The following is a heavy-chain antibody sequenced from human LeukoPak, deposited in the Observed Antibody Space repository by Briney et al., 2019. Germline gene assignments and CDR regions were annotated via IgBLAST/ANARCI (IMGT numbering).Heavy chain of an antibody. V-gene: IGHV3-7*01. Sequence: PGGSLRLSCEPSGLTFRSNWMSCVRPPPGEGLEWGANIKQEGGEKNYVDSVKGRFTISRDNAKNSLYVQVNSLRAEDTAVYCCARGRGLEYWGQGTLVTVSS. CDR2: IKQEGGEK. J-gene: IGHJ4*02. D-gene: IGHD3-10*01. CDR1: GLTFRSNW. CDR3: ARGRGLEY.